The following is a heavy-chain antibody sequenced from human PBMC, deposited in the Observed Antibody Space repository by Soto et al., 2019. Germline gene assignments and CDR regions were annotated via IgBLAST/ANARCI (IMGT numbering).Heavy chain of an antibody. CDR2: ISYDGSNK. V-gene: IGHV3-30-3*01. CDR3: VRLESAEGSSGGPFDM. J-gene: IGHJ3*02. Sequence: PGGSLRLSCAASGFTFSSYAMHWVRQAPGKGLEWVAVISYDGSNKYYAESVKGRFTISRDNSKNTLYLQMTSLRAEDTAVYYCVRLESAEGSSGGPFDMWGQVRMGTVAS. CDR1: GFTFSSYA. D-gene: IGHD6-19*01.